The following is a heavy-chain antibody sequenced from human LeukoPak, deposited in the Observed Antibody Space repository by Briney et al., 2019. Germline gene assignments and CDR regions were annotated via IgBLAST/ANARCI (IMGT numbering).Heavy chain of an antibody. CDR2: ISGSATGT. Sequence: GGSLRLSCAASGSTFSTYAMSWVRQAPGKGLEWVSAISGSATGTYYADSVKGRFTISRDNSKKSLYLQMNSLRADDTAKYYCAKEGGSIVGGTIPFDHWGQGTLVTVSS. CDR1: GSTFSTYA. V-gene: IGHV3-23*01. D-gene: IGHD1-26*01. J-gene: IGHJ4*02. CDR3: AKEGGSIVGGTIPFDH.